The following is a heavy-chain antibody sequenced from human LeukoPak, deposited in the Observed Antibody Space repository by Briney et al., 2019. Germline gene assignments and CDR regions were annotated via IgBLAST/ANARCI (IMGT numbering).Heavy chain of an antibody. CDR2: IYHSGST. CDR3: ARVPDYDKAFDI. Sequence: SETLSLTCAVSGGSISSGGYSWSWIRQPPGKGLEWIGYIYHSGSTYCNPSLKSRVTISVDRSKNQFSLKLSSVTAADTAVYYCARVPDYDKAFDIWGQGTMVTVSS. V-gene: IGHV4-30-2*01. CDR1: GGSISSGGYS. D-gene: IGHD3-22*01. J-gene: IGHJ3*02.